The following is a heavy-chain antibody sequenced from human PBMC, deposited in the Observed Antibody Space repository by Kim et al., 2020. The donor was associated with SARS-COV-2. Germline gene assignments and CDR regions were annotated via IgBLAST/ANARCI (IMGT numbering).Heavy chain of an antibody. J-gene: IGHJ5*02. CDR2: ISYDGSNK. CDR3: ARGCMIVVVTPFDP. V-gene: IGHV3-30-3*01. D-gene: IGHD3-22*01. CDR1: GFTFSSYA. Sequence: GGSLRLSCAASGFTFSSYAMHWVRQAPGKGLEWVAVISYDGSNKYYVDSVKGRFTISRDNSKNTLYLQMNSLRGEDTAVYYCARGCMIVVVTPFDPWGQGTLVTVSS.